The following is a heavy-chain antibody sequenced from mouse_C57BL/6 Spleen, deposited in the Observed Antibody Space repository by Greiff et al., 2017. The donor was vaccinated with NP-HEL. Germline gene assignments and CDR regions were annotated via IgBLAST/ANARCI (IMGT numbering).Heavy chain of an antibody. CDR1: GFTFSDYG. D-gene: IGHD4-1*01. J-gene: IGHJ4*01. CDR3: ARRGWDEVGAMDY. V-gene: IGHV5-17*01. CDR2: ISSGSSTI. Sequence: EVQVVESGGGLVKPGGSLKLSCAASGFTFSDYGMHWVRQAPEKGLEWVAYISSGSSTIYYADTVKGRFIISTDNAKNTLFLQMTSLRSEDTALYYCARRGWDEVGAMDYWGQGTSVTVSS.